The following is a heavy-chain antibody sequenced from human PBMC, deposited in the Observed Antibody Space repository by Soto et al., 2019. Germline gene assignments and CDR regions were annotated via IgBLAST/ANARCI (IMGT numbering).Heavy chain of an antibody. CDR2: IWYDGSNK. D-gene: IGHD6-6*01. CDR3: ARGMEYSSSFTTIDY. CDR1: GFTFSSYS. J-gene: IGHJ4*02. V-gene: IGHV3-33*08. Sequence: GGSLRLSCAASGFTFSSYSMNWVRQAPGKGLEWVAVIWYDGSNKYYADSVKGRFTISRDNSKNTLYLQMNSLRAEDTAVYYCARGMEYSSSFTTIDYWGQGTLVTVSS.